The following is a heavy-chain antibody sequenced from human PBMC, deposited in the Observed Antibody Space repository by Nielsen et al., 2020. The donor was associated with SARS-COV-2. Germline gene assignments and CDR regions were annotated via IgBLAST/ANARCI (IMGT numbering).Heavy chain of an antibody. Sequence: SVKVSCKASGGTFSSYAISWVRQAPGQGLEWMGGIIPIFGTANYAQKFQGRVTITADESTSTAYMELSSLRSEDTAVYYCARDGEAVAPPYNYNYGMDVWGQGTTVTVSS. CDR2: IIPIFGTA. D-gene: IGHD6-19*01. CDR1: GGTFSSYA. CDR3: ARDGEAVAPPYNYNYGMDV. J-gene: IGHJ6*02. V-gene: IGHV1-69*13.